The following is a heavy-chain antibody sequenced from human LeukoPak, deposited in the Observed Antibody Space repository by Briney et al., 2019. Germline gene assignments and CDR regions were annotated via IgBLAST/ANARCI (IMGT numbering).Heavy chain of an antibody. V-gene: IGHV4-30-4*01. Sequence: SQTLSLTCTVSGGSISSGDYYWSWIRQPPGKGLEWIGYIYYGGSTYYNPSLKSRVTISVDTSKNQFSLKLSSVTAADTAVYYCASDILTGGVYGMDVWGQGTTVTVSS. CDR2: IYYGGST. J-gene: IGHJ6*02. CDR1: GGSISSGDYY. D-gene: IGHD3-9*01. CDR3: ASDILTGGVYGMDV.